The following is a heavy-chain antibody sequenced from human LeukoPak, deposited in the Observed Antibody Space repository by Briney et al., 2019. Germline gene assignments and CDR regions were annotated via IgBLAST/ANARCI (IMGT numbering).Heavy chain of an antibody. CDR2: IRYDGSNK. CDR3: AKFSRPRSGSQSHFDY. Sequence: GGSLRLSCAASGFTFSSYGMHWVRQAPGKGLEWVAFIRYDGSNKYYADSVKGRFTISRDNSKNTLYLQMNSLRAEDTAVYYCAKFSRPRSGSQSHFDYWGQGTLVTVSS. J-gene: IGHJ4*02. V-gene: IGHV3-30*02. D-gene: IGHD1-26*01. CDR1: GFTFSSYG.